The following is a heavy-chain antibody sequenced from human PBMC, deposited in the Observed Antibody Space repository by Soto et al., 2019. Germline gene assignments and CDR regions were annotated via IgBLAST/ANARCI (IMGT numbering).Heavy chain of an antibody. V-gene: IGHV3-64D*06. CDR3: VKASVTYYFDY. CDR2: ISSNGGST. CDR1: GFTFSSYA. J-gene: IGHJ4*02. Sequence: GGSLRLSCSASGFTFSSYAMHWVRQAPGKGLEYVSAISSNGGSTYYADSVKGRFTISRDNSKSTLYLQMSSLIAVDTAVYYCVKASVTYYFDYWGQGTLVTVSS. D-gene: IGHD2-21*02.